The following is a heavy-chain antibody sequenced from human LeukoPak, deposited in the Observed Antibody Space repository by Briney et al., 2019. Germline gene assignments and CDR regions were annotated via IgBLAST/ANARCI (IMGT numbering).Heavy chain of an antibody. Sequence: SETLSLTCTVSGGSISSYYWSWIRQPPGKGLEWIGYIYYSGSTNYNPSLRSRVTISVDTSKNQFSLKLSSVTAADTAVYYCARDPGSSWYGDWFDPWGQGTLVTVSS. V-gene: IGHV4-59*12. CDR3: ARDPGSSWYGDWFDP. J-gene: IGHJ5*02. D-gene: IGHD6-13*01. CDR1: GGSISSYY. CDR2: IYYSGST.